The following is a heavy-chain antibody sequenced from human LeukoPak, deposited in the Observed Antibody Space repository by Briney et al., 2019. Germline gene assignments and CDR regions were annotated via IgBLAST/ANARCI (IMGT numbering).Heavy chain of an antibody. V-gene: IGHV3-21*01. CDR3: TRVAYSGTYFYDY. CDR2: ISPYSTYI. D-gene: IGHD1-26*01. CDR1: GFTFSSYS. J-gene: IGHJ4*02. Sequence: GGSLRLSCAASGFTFSSYSMNRVRQAPGKGLEWVSSISPYSTYIFYADSVKGRFTISRDNAKNSLYLQMNSLRAEDTAVYYCTRVAYSGTYFYDYWGQGTLVTVSS.